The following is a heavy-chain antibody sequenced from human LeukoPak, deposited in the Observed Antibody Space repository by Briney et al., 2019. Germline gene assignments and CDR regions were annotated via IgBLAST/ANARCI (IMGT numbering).Heavy chain of an antibody. CDR1: GGSISSYY. CDR2: IYHSGST. J-gene: IGHJ4*02. D-gene: IGHD2-2*01. CDR3: AREGGRYCSSTSCQLFDY. V-gene: IGHV4-38-2*02. Sequence: PSETLSLTCTVSGGSISSYYWGWIRQPPGKGLEWIGSIYHSGSTYYNPSLKSRVTISVDTSKNQFSLKLSSVTAADTAVYYCAREGGRYCSSTSCQLFDYWGQGTLVTVSS.